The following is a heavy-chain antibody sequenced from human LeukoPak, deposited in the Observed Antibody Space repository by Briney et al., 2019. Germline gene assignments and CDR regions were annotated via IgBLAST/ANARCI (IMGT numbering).Heavy chain of an antibody. CDR2: ISAYNGNT. Sequence: ASVKVSCKASGYTFTSYGISWVRQAPGQGLEWMGWISAYNGNTNYAQKLQGRVTMTTDTSTSTAYMELRSPRSDDTAVYYCARVHPRLRIAVAEDAFDIWGQGTMVTVSS. CDR1: GYTFTSYG. D-gene: IGHD6-19*01. V-gene: IGHV1-18*01. J-gene: IGHJ3*02. CDR3: ARVHPRLRIAVAEDAFDI.